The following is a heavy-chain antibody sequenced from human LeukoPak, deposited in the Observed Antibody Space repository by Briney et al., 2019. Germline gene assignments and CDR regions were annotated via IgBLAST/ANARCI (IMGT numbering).Heavy chain of an antibody. J-gene: IGHJ3*02. D-gene: IGHD3-22*01. CDR3: ARRLLYYYDSSGYYLDAFDI. Sequence: PGGSLRLSCAASGFTFSSYGMHWVRQAPGKGLEWVAFIRYDESNKYYADSVKGRFTISRDNSKNTLYLQMNSLRAEDTAVYYCARRLLYYYDSSGYYLDAFDIWGQGTMVTVSS. CDR2: IRYDESNK. V-gene: IGHV3-30*02. CDR1: GFTFSSYG.